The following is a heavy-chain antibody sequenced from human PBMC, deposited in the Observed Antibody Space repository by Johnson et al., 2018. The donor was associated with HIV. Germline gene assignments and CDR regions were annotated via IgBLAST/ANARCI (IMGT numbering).Heavy chain of an antibody. J-gene: IGHJ3*02. CDR3: AKLPGGNSGFVDAFDI. CDR1: GFTFSSYA. V-gene: IGHV3-30*04. CDR2: ISYDGSNK. D-gene: IGHD4-23*01. Sequence: QVQLVESGGGVVQPGRSLRLSCAPSGFTFSSYAMHWVRQAPGKGLEWVAVISYDGSNKYYADSVRGRFTISRDNSKNTLYLQMNSLRTEDTTIYYCAKLPGGNSGFVDAFDIWGQGTMVTVSS.